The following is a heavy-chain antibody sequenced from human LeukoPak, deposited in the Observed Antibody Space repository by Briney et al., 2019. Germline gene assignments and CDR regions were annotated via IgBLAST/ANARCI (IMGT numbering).Heavy chain of an antibody. CDR2: IIPIFGTA. Sequence: GASVKVSCKASGGTFSSYAISWVRQAPGQGLEWMGGIIPIFGTANYAQKFQGRVTITADESTSTAYMELSSLRSEDTAVYYCARGVFSSGYYAFDIWGQGTMVTVSS. CDR1: GGTFSSYA. V-gene: IGHV1-69*13. D-gene: IGHD3-22*01. CDR3: ARGVFSSGYYAFDI. J-gene: IGHJ3*02.